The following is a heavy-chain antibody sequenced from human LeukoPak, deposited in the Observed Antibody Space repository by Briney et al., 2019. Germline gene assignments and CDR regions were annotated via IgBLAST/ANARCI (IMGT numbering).Heavy chain of an antibody. CDR2: ISYDGSNT. V-gene: IGHV3-30*04. Sequence: GGSLRLSCAASGFTFSSFAMHWVRQAPGKGLEWVAVISYDGSNTYYADSVKDRLTISRDNSKNTLYLQMNSLRAKDTAVYYCARDSDFAVAGTTPFDYWGQGTLVTVSS. D-gene: IGHD6-19*01. J-gene: IGHJ4*02. CDR1: GFTFSSFA. CDR3: ARDSDFAVAGTTPFDY.